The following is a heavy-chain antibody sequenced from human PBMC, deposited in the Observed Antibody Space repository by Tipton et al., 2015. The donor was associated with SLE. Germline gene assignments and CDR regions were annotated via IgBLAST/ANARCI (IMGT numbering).Heavy chain of an antibody. Sequence: SLRLSCAASGFTFSSYAMSWVRQAPGKGLEWVASISATVGATYYADSVNGRFTISRDNSKNTLYLQMNSLRAEDTAVYYCAKDPIAAAGMNYFDYWGQGTLVTVSS. CDR1: GFTFSSYA. V-gene: IGHV3-23*01. CDR2: ISATVGAT. CDR3: AKDPIAAAGMNYFDY. D-gene: IGHD6-13*01. J-gene: IGHJ4*02.